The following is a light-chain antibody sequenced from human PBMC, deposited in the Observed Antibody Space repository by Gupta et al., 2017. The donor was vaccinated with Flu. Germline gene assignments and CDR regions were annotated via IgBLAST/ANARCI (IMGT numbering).Light chain of an antibody. CDR3: SSYAGTNNLV. CDR2: HLN. Sequence: QSALTPPPTASRAPGQHATIHCNGSSSDVGGYNFVSWYQQHPGKAPKLMIYHLNRRPSGVPVRFSGSRSGNTASLTVSGLQAEDEADYYCSSYAGTNNLVFGGGTRLTVL. V-gene: IGLV2-8*01. CDR1: SSDVGGYNF. J-gene: IGLJ2*01.